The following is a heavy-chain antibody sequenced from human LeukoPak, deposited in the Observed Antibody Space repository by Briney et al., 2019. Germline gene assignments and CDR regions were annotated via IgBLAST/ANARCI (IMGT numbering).Heavy chain of an antibody. CDR2: ISGSGGST. CDR1: GFTFSSYA. J-gene: IGHJ6*03. Sequence: GGSLRLSCAASGFTFSSYAMSWVRQAPGKGLEWVSAISGSGGSTYYADSVKGRFTISRDNSKNTLYLQMNSLRAEDTAVYYCARVATFYYYYYMDVWGQGTMVTVSS. CDR3: ARVATFYYYYYMDV. V-gene: IGHV3-23*01.